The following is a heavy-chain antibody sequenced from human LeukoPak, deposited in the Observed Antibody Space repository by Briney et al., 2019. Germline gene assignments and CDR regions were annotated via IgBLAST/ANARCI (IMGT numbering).Heavy chain of an antibody. V-gene: IGHV3-20*04. Sequence: GGSLRLSCAASGFTFDDYGMSRVRQAPGKGLEWVSGINWNGGSTGYADSVKGRFTISRDNAKNSLYLQMNSLRAEDTAVYYCARVKYYDILTGYYNGLGYYYYYMDVWGKGTTVTVSS. D-gene: IGHD3-9*01. CDR2: INWNGGST. J-gene: IGHJ6*03. CDR3: ARVKYYDILTGYYNGLGYYYYYMDV. CDR1: GFTFDDYG.